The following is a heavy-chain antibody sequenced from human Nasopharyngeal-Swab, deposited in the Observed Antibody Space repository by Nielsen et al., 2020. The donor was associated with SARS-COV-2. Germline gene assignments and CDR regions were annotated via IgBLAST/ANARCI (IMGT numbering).Heavy chain of an antibody. CDR1: GYTLTELS. CDR3: AREDLEIDFLDY. V-gene: IGHV1-24*01. CDR2: FDPENVET. J-gene: IGHJ4*02. Sequence: ASVKVSCKVSGYTLTELSMHWVRQAPGKGLEWMGGFDPENVETIYAQKFQGRVSMTEDTSTDTAYTELSSLRSEDTGVFYCAREDLEIDFLDYWGQGTLVTVSS. D-gene: IGHD3-3*01.